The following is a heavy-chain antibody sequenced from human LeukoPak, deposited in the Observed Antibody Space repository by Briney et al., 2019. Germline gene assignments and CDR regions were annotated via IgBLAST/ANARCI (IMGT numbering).Heavy chain of an antibody. CDR1: GYSFTSYW. CDR2: IYPGDSDT. V-gene: IGHV5-51*01. Sequence: GESLEISCKGSGYSFTSYWIGWVRQMPGKGLEWMGIIYPGDSDTRYSPSFQGQVTISADKSISTAYLQWSSLKASDTAMYYCARLGGDSSGSYYFDYWGQGTLVTVSS. J-gene: IGHJ4*02. CDR3: ARLGGDSSGSYYFDY. D-gene: IGHD3-22*01.